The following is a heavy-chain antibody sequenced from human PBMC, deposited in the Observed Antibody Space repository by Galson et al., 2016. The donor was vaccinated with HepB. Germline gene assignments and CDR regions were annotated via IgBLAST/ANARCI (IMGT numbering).Heavy chain of an antibody. CDR3: ARGQEDQDGYDY. Sequence: SETLSLTCAVYGGPLSSFYWSWVRQSPGKGLEWIGEINYGGSTKYNPSLRSRVTIAVDTAKSQFSLRLRSVTAADTAMYYCARGQEDQDGYDYWGQGTLVTVSS. V-gene: IGHV4-34*01. CDR1: GGPLSSFY. J-gene: IGHJ4*02. D-gene: IGHD2-15*01. CDR2: INYGGST.